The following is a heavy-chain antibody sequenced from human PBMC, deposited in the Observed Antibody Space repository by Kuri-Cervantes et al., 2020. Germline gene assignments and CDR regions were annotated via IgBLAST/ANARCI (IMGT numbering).Heavy chain of an antibody. CDR2: ISYDGSNK. Sequence: GGSLRLSCAASGFTFSSYGMHWVRQAPGKGLEWVAVISYDGSNKYYADSVKGRFTISRDNSKNTLYLQMNSLRAEDTAVYYCARGATYYYDSSGYYLLDYWGQGTRVTVSS. J-gene: IGHJ4*02. V-gene: IGHV3-30*19. CDR1: GFTFSSYG. D-gene: IGHD3-22*01. CDR3: ARGATYYYDSSGYYLLDY.